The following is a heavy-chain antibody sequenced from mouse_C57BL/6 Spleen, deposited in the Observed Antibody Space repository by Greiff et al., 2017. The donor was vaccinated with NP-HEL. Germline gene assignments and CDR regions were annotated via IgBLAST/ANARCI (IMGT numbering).Heavy chain of an antibody. CDR2: ISDGGSYT. CDR3: ARELRSFDY. CDR1: GFTFSSYA. Sequence: EVHLVESGGGLVKPGGSLKLSCAASGFTFSSYAMSWVRQTPEKRLEWVATISDGGSYTYYPDNVKGRFTISRDNAKNNLYLQMSHLKSEDTAMYYCARELRSFDYWGQGTTLTVSS. J-gene: IGHJ2*01. V-gene: IGHV5-4*01. D-gene: IGHD1-1*01.